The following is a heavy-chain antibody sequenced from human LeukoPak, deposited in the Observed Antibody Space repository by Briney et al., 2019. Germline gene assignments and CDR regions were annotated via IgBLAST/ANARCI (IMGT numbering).Heavy chain of an antibody. CDR2: ISGSGGRT. CDR1: GFTFITHA. CDR3: ARFSQMGFGELSGGSYDI. V-gene: IGHV3-23*01. D-gene: IGHD3-10*01. J-gene: IGHJ3*02. Sequence: GGSLRLSCEASGFTFITHAMNWVRQAPGKGLEWVSGISGSGGRTYYADSVKGRFTLSRDNSKSTVYLHLNSLRAEDTALYYCARFSQMGFGELSGGSYDIWGQGTMVTVSS.